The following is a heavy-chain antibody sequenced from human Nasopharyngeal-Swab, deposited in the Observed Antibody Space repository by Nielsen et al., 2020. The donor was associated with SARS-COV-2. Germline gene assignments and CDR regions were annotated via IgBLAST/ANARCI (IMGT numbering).Heavy chain of an antibody. V-gene: IGHV3-33*01. Sequence: GGSLRLSCAASGFTFSSYGMHWVRQAPGKGLEWVAVIWYDGSNKYYADSVKGRFTISRDNSKNTLYLQMNSLRAEDTAVYYCARAGRYYYGSGTISYYFDYWGQGTLVTVSS. J-gene: IGHJ4*02. CDR1: GFTFSSYG. CDR3: ARAGRYYYGSGTISYYFDY. D-gene: IGHD3-10*01. CDR2: IWYDGSNK.